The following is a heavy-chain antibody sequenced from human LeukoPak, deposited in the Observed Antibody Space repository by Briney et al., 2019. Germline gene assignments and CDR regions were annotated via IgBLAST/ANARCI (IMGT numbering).Heavy chain of an antibody. Sequence: PGGSLRLSCAASGFTFSSYAMSWVRQAPGKGLEWVSDISGSGGSTYYAYSVKGRFTTSRDNSKNTLYLQMNSLRAEDTAVYYCAKMGDPDTAMVRGPYYGMDVGGQGTTVTVSS. CDR1: GFTFSSYA. D-gene: IGHD5-18*01. V-gene: IGHV3-23*01. CDR2: ISGSGGST. CDR3: AKMGDPDTAMVRGPYYGMDV. J-gene: IGHJ6*02.